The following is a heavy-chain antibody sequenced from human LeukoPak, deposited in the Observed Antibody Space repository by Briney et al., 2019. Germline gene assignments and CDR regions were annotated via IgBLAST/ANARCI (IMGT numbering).Heavy chain of an antibody. CDR3: AHRDTTMVRVDY. CDR1: GFTFGNAS. Sequence: PGGSLRLSCAASGFTFGNASMSWVRQAPGKGLEWVGRIRSKSNGGTTDYAAPVKGRFTISRDDSKDTLYLQMDSLTTEDTAVYFCAHRDTTMVRVDYWGQGTLVTVSS. V-gene: IGHV3-15*01. J-gene: IGHJ4*02. CDR2: IRSKSNGGTT. D-gene: IGHD5-18*01.